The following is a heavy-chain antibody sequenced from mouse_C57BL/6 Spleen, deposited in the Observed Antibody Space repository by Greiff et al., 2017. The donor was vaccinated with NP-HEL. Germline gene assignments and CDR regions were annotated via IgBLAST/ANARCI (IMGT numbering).Heavy chain of an antibody. CDR2: ISSGSSTI. CDR1: GFTFSDYG. Sequence: EVKLMESGGGLVKPGGSLKLSCAASGFTFSDYGMHWVRQAPEKGLEWVAYISSGSSTIYYADTVKGRFTISRDNAKNTLFLQMTSLRSEDTAMYYCARPGTYYGSAWFAYWGQGTLVTVSA. V-gene: IGHV5-17*01. J-gene: IGHJ3*01. D-gene: IGHD1-1*01. CDR3: ARPGTYYGSAWFAY.